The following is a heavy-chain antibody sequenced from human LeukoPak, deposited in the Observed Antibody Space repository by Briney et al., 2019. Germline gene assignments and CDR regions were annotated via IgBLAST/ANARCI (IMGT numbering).Heavy chain of an antibody. J-gene: IGHJ3*02. Sequence: GASVTVSCTASGGTFSSYAISWARQAPGQGFEWMGGIIPIFGTANYAQKFQGRVTITADESTSTAYMELSSLRSEDTAVYYCARVSYCGGDCYSFSHAFDIWGQGTMVTVSS. CDR2: IIPIFGTA. CDR3: ARVSYCGGDCYSFSHAFDI. D-gene: IGHD2-21*02. V-gene: IGHV1-69*13. CDR1: GGTFSSYA.